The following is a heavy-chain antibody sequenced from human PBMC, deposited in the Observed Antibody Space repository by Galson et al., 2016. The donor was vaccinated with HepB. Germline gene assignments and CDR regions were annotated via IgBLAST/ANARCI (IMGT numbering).Heavy chain of an antibody. V-gene: IGHV3-7*03. CDR1: GFTLGTYW. D-gene: IGHD3-9*01. CDR3: AIEYYYDMNSDHLGGAFDV. CDR2: LKYDGSET. J-gene: IGHJ3*01. Sequence: SLRLSCAVSGFTLGTYWMSWVRQAPGKGLEWVANLKYDGSETYDVDSVRGRFTISRDNAKNSLYLQMSSLRAEDTAVYYWAIEYYYDMNSDHLGGAFDVWGQGTMVTVSP.